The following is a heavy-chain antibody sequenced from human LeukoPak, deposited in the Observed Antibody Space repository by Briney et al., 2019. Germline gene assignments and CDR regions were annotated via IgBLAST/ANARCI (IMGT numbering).Heavy chain of an antibody. CDR3: ARDMVGTILGLPADY. Sequence: GASAKVSCKVSGYTLTELSMHWVRQAPGQGLEWMGWISAYNGNTNYAQKLQGRVTMTTDTSTSTAYMELRSLRSDDTAVYYCARDMVGTILGLPADYWGQGTLVTVSS. CDR2: ISAYNGNT. D-gene: IGHD5-12*01. CDR1: GYTLTELS. V-gene: IGHV1-18*01. J-gene: IGHJ4*02.